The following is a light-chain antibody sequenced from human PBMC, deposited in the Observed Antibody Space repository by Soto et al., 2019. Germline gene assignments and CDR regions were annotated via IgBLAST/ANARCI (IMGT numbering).Light chain of an antibody. V-gene: IGLV2-14*03. CDR1: SSDVGGYNY. Sequence: QSALTQPASVSGSPGQSSGLSCTGTSSDVGGYNYVSWYQHHPGKAPTVMIYDVSNRPSGVSDRSSGSKSGNTASLTISGLQADDEADYYCSSYTSSSTYVFGTGTKVTVL. CDR2: DVS. J-gene: IGLJ1*01. CDR3: SSYTSSSTYV.